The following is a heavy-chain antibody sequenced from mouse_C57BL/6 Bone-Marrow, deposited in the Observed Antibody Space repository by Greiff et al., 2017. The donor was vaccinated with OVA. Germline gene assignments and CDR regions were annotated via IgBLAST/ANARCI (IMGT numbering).Heavy chain of an antibody. J-gene: IGHJ4*01. V-gene: IGHV5-15*01. CDR3: ARHGDGYYVRAMDY. Sequence: EVQLQESGGGLVQPGGSLKLSCAASGFTFSDYGMAWVRQAPRKGPEWVAFISNLAYSIYYADTVTGRFTISRENAKNTLYLEMSSLRSEDTAMYYCARHGDGYYVRAMDYWGQGTSVTVSS. CDR1: GFTFSDYG. CDR2: ISNLAYSI. D-gene: IGHD2-3*01.